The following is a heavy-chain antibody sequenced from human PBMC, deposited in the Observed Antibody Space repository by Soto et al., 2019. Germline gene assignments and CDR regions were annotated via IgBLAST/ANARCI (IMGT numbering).Heavy chain of an antibody. CDR3: ARGNQVAMSDY. V-gene: IGHV4-4*07. J-gene: IGHJ4*02. Sequence: QVQLQESGPGLVKPSETLSLTCAVSGGSISNYYWSWIRQPAGKGLEWIGRFYASGYTNYNPSLKSRVHMSLDISTNQFSLRLSSVTAADTAVYYCARGNQVAMSDYWGQGTLVTVSS. CDR1: GGSISNYY. CDR2: FYASGYT.